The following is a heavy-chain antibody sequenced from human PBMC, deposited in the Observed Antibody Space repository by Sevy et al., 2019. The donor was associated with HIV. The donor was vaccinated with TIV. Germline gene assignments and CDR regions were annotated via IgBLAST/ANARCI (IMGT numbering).Heavy chain of an antibody. V-gene: IGHV3-15*01. Sequence: GGSLRLSCAASGFTFSNAWMSWVRQAPGKGLEWVGRIKGKIYDGTIDYAAPVKGRFSISRDDSKNTLYRQMNSLKTEDTAVYYCTTAGWWKEGYNNYWGREPWSPSPQ. CDR2: IKGKIYDGTI. J-gene: IGHJ4*02. CDR3: TTAGWWKEGYNNY. CDR1: GFTFSNAW. D-gene: IGHD2-8*02.